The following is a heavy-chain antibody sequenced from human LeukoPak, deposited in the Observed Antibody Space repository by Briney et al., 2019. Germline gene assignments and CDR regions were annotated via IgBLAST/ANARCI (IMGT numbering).Heavy chain of an antibody. CDR3: AADTESYGYLLGY. CDR2: INPNSGGT. CDR1: GYTFTGYY. Sequence: ASVKVSCKASGYTFTGYYMHWVRQAPGQGLEWMGRINPNSGGTNYAQKFQGRVTMTRDTSISTAYMELSRLRSDDTAVYYCAADTESYGYLLGYWGQGTLVTVSS. D-gene: IGHD5-18*01. J-gene: IGHJ4*02. V-gene: IGHV1-2*06.